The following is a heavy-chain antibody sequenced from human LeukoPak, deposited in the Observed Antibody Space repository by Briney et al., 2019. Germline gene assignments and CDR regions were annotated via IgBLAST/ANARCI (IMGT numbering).Heavy chain of an antibody. V-gene: IGHV1-2*02. D-gene: IGHD3-16*01. J-gene: IGHJ4*02. CDR2: TNPNSGAT. CDR3: VRDLMTTQTWDFDY. Sequence: ASVKLSFKCSAYTFTGYYMHWVRQPPGQGLEWMAWTNPNSGATHYAQRFQGRVTVTRDTPISTAYMELSSLESDDTAVYYCVRDLMTTQTWDFDYWGQGTLVTVSS. CDR1: AYTFTGYY.